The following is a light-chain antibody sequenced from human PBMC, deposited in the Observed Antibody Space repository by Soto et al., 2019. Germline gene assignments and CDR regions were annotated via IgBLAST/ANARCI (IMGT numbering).Light chain of an antibody. CDR1: QNLLYNSNNKNY. V-gene: IGKV4-1*01. CDR3: QQYYSIPRS. Sequence: DIVMTQSPDSLAVSLGERATINCKSSQNLLYNSNNKNYLAWYQQKPGQPPKLLIYWASTRESGVPDRFSGSGSGTDFALTISSLQAEDVAVYYCQQYYSIPRSFGQGTKVEIK. J-gene: IGKJ1*01. CDR2: WAS.